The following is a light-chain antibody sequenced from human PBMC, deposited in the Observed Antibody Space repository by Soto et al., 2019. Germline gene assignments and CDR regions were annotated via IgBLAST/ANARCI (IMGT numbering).Light chain of an antibody. J-gene: IGKJ5*01. CDR1: QSVSSY. CDR3: QQRSNWPPLIT. Sequence: EIVLTQSPATLSLSPWEIATLSCRASQSVSSYLAWYQQKPGQAPRLLIYDASNRATGIPARFSGSGSGTDFTLTISSLEPEDFAVYYCQQRSNWPPLITFGQGTRLEIK. V-gene: IGKV3-11*01. CDR2: DAS.